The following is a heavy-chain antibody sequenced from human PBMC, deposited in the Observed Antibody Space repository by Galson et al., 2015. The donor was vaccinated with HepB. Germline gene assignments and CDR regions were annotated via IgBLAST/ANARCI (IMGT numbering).Heavy chain of an antibody. V-gene: IGHV3-48*01. D-gene: IGHD2-21*01. CDR3: ARDVPILGGAFDI. CDR1: GFPYSTSN. Sequence: SLRLSCAASGFPYSTSNMVWFRQAAGKGLEWLSYIDSTSRAIYYADSVKGRFTVSRENGQNSLSLQMNSLRVGDTAVYYCARDVPILGGAFDIWDQGTIVSVSA. CDR2: IDSTSRAI. J-gene: IGHJ3*02.